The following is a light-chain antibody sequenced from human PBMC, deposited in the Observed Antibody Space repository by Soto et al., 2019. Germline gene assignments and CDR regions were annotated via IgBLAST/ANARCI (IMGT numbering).Light chain of an antibody. J-gene: IGKJ3*01. CDR1: QSISIY. CDR3: QQTYNIPRT. CDR2: AAS. Sequence: DIQMTQSPSSLSASVGDRVTITCRASQSISIYLNWYYQKPGKAPKLLIYAASSLQSGVPSRFSGSGSGTDFTLTINNLQPEDFAIYYCQQTYNIPRTFGPGTKVDI. V-gene: IGKV1-39*01.